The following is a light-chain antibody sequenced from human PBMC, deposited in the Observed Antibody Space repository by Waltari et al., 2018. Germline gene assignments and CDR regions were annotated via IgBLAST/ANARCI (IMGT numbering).Light chain of an antibody. CDR1: ESVLYNSNNKNY. Sequence: IVMTQSPDSLTVSLGERATINCKSSESVLYNSNNKNYLAWYQPKPGQPPNLLIYWASTRESGVPDRFSGSGSGTDFTLTISSLQAEDVAVYYCQQYYSTPQTFGQGTKVEIK. J-gene: IGKJ1*01. V-gene: IGKV4-1*01. CDR2: WAS. CDR3: QQYYSTPQT.